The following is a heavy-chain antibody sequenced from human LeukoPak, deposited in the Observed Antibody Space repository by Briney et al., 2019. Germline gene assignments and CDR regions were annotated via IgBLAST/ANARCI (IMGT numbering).Heavy chain of an antibody. CDR3: ARGSSPQSIAARPSY. CDR1: GDTFSSYT. V-gene: IGHV1-69*13. CDR2: IIPIFGTT. D-gene: IGHD6-6*01. Sequence: SVTVSCTASGDTFSSYTINWVRPAPGQGLEWMGGIIPIFGTTNYAQKFQGRITITADESASTAYMELSSLRSEDTAVYYRARGSSPQSIAARPSYWGQGTLVTVSS. J-gene: IGHJ4*02.